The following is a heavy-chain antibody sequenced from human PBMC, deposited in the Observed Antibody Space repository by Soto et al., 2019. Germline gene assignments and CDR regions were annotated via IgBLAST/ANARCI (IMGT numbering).Heavy chain of an antibody. D-gene: IGHD3-3*01. CDR2: ISGSGGST. J-gene: IGHJ4*02. CDR3: AKVKKDDFWSGPNFDY. Sequence: GGSLRLSCAASGFTFSSYAMSWVRQAPGKGLEWVSAISGSGGSTYYADSVKGRFTISRDNSKNTLYLQMNSLRAEDTAVYYCAKVKKDDFWSGPNFDYWGQGTLVTVSS. CDR1: GFTFSSYA. V-gene: IGHV3-23*01.